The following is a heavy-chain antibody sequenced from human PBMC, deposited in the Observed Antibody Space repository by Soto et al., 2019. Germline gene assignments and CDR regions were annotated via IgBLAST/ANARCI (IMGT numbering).Heavy chain of an antibody. Sequence: ASVKVSCKGSGYTFTGYYMHWVRQAPGQGLEWMGWINPNSGGTNYAQKFQGRVTMTRDTSISTAYMELSRLRSDDTAVYYCARDWVVGATISYYYYGMDVWGQGTTVTVSS. CDR1: GYTFTGYY. D-gene: IGHD1-26*01. CDR3: ARDWVVGATISYYYYGMDV. CDR2: INPNSGGT. J-gene: IGHJ6*02. V-gene: IGHV1-2*02.